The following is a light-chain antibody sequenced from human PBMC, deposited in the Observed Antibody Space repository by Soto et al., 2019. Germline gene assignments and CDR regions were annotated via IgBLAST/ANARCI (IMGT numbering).Light chain of an antibody. CDR1: QSVSSSY. Sequence: EIVLTQSPGTLSLSPGERATLSCRASQSVSSSYLAWYQQKPGQAPRLLIYGASSRATGIPDRFSGSGSGTDFTITISRLEPEVFAVYYCQQYGSSPLTFGGGTKVEIK. CDR3: QQYGSSPLT. CDR2: GAS. J-gene: IGKJ4*01. V-gene: IGKV3-20*01.